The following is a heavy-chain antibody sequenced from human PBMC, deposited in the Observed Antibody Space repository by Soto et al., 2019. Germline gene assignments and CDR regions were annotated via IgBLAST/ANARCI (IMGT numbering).Heavy chain of an antibody. J-gene: IGHJ4*02. D-gene: IGHD1-1*01. CDR3: AREQLSHYYYDY. Sequence: QVQLQLSGPGLVKPSQTLSLTCAISGDSVSNNNAAWNWIRQSPSRGLQWLGRTYYRSKWHNDYAESVKSRITINPDTSKNQFTLQLNSVTPEDTAVYYCAREQLSHYYYDYWGQGTPVTVSS. V-gene: IGHV6-1*01. CDR2: TYYRSKWHN. CDR1: GDSVSNNNAA.